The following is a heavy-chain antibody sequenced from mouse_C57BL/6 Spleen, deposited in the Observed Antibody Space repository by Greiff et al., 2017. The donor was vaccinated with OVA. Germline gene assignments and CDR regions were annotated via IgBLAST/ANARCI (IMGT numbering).Heavy chain of an antibody. CDR3: SRNYGSSPFAY. CDR2: IYTRDGST. Sequence: QVPLQQSDAALVKPGASVKISCKVSGYTFTAHTIPWMKQRPEKGLEWFGYIYTRDGSTKYNEKFKGKATVTADKSSSTAYMQLNSLTSEDSAVYFCSRNYGSSPFAYWGQGTLVTVAA. D-gene: IGHD1-1*01. J-gene: IGHJ3*01. CDR1: GYTFTAHT. V-gene: IGHV1-78*01.